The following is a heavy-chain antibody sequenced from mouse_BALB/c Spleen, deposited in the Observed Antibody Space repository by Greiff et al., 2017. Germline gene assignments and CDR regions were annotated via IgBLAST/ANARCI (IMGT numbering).Heavy chain of an antibody. V-gene: IGHV2-9-2*01. CDR1: GFSLTSYD. Sequence: HVQLQESGPGLVAPSQSLSITCTVSGFSLTSYDISWIRQPPGKGLEWLGVIWTGGGTNYNSAFMSRLSISKDNSKSQVFLKMNSLQTDDTAIYYCVRDPERGRTDYWGQGTSVTVSS. D-gene: IGHD4-1*01. CDR2: IWTGGGT. J-gene: IGHJ4*01. CDR3: VRDPERGRTDY.